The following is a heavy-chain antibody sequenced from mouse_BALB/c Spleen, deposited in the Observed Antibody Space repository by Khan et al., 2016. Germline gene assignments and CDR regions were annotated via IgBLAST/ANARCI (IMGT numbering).Heavy chain of an antibody. D-gene: IGHD1-1*01. V-gene: IGHV1S137*01. Sequence: QVQLKQSGPELVRPGVSVKISCKGSGYTFTDFAMHWVMQSRAKSLEWFGIVSTYSDNTKYNQKFKGKATMTVDKYSSTAYMELVGLTSEDSAIYYCARDYYGSRGFDYWGQGTSLTVSS. CDR3: ARDYYGSRGFDY. CDR2: VSTYSDNT. CDR1: GYTFTDFA. J-gene: IGHJ2*02.